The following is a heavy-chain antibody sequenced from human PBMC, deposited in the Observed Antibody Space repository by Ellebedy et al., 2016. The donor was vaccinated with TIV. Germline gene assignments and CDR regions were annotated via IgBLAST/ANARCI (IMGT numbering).Heavy chain of an antibody. Sequence: SETLSLXXALYGGSFSGYYWSWVRQPPGKALEWIGESSHRGSTNDNPSLKSRVTISVDTSKNQFSLKLTSVTAADTAVYFCARGLTPIGRGFHAFDIWGQGTIVTVSS. CDR2: SSHRGST. CDR3: ARGLTPIGRGFHAFDI. V-gene: IGHV4-34*01. CDR1: GGSFSGYY. J-gene: IGHJ3*02. D-gene: IGHD3-10*01.